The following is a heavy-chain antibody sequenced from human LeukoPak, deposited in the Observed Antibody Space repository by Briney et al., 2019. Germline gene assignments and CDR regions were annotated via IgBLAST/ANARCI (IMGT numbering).Heavy chain of an antibody. CDR3: ARDAAGVDY. CDR2: VTASARRT. D-gene: IGHD6-13*01. Sequence: GGSLRLSCEASGFTFSNYAMSWVRQAPGKGLEWVSTVTASARRTYYADSVKGRFTISRHNSKNTLYLQMNSLRAEDTAVYYCARDAAGVDYWGQGTLVTVSS. J-gene: IGHJ4*02. V-gene: IGHV3-23*01. CDR1: GFTFSNYA.